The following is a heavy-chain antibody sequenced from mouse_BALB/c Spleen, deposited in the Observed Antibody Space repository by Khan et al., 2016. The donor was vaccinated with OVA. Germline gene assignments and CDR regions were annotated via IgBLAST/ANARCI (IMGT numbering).Heavy chain of an antibody. J-gene: IGHJ4*01. D-gene: IGHD2-14*01. Sequence: VKLVESGPGLVAPSQSLSITCTVSGFSLSRYNIHWIRQPPGKGLEWLGMIWGGGGTDYNSTLKSRLSITKDNSKRQVFLKMNSLQTDDTAMYYCARAYYRYDGYYAMDYWGQGTSVTVSS. CDR1: GFSLSRYN. CDR2: IWGGGGT. V-gene: IGHV2-6-4*01. CDR3: ARAYYRYDGYYAMDY.